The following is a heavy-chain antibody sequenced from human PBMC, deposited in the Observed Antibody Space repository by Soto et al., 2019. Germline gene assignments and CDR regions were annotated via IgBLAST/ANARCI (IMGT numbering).Heavy chain of an antibody. CDR3: GRDGSGGIIDS. Sequence: QVQLVQSGAEVKKPGASVKVSCKTSGYTFTGYGINWVRQAPGHGLEWMGWLSVFNGNTKYGQNIQDRVIMTTDTSTCTDSMELRSVRSDNTAVYFCGRDGSGGIIDSWGQGTMLIVSS. J-gene: IGHJ3*01. CDR2: LSVFNGNT. V-gene: IGHV1-18*01. D-gene: IGHD2-15*01. CDR1: GYTFTGYG.